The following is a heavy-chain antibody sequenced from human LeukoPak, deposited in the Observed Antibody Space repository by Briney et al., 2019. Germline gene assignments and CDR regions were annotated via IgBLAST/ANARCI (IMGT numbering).Heavy chain of an antibody. V-gene: IGHV4-59*01. CDR1: GGSISSYY. J-gene: IGHJ6*03. CDR3: ARVEYYYYYMDV. CDR2: MNYNGNT. Sequence: SETLSLTCTVSGGSISSYYWSWLRQPPGKGLEWIGYMNYNGNTNYNPSLKSRVTISLDTSKNQFSLKLSSVTAADTAVYYCARVEYYYYYMDVWGKGTTVTISS.